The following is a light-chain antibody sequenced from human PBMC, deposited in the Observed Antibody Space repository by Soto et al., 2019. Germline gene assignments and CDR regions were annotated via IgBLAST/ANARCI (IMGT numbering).Light chain of an antibody. J-gene: IGLJ3*02. CDR1: SSDVGNDNL. Sequence: QSALTQPASVSGSPGQSITISCTGTSSDVGNDNLVSWFQQHPGKAPKLMIYDVTKRPSGVSNRFSGSKSGNTASLTISGLQDEDDYDYYCCSYTLSTSFVFGGGTKLTVL. CDR2: DVT. V-gene: IGLV2-23*02. CDR3: CSYTLSTSFV.